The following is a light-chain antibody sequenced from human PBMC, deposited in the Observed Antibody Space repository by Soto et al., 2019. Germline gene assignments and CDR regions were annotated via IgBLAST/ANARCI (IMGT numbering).Light chain of an antibody. Sequence: IQLTQSPSSLSASVGDRVTITCRASQGISSYLAWYQQEPGKAPKLLIYAASTLQSGVPSRFSGSGSCTDFTLTISSLQPEDFATYYCHQLNSFLFGPGTKVDIK. J-gene: IGKJ3*01. CDR1: QGISSY. CDR3: HQLNSFL. V-gene: IGKV1-9*01. CDR2: AAS.